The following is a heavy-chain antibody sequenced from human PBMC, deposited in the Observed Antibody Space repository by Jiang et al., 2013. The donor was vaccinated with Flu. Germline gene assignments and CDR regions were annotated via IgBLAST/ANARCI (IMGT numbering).Heavy chain of an antibody. CDR1: YW. Sequence: YWIGWVRQXPGKGLEWMGIIYPGDSDTRYRPSFQGQVTISADKSISTAYLQWSSLKASDTVMYYCARRRDNWFDPWGQGTLVTVSS. J-gene: IGHJ5*02. CDR2: IYPGDSDT. V-gene: IGHV5-51*01. CDR3: ARRRDNWFDP.